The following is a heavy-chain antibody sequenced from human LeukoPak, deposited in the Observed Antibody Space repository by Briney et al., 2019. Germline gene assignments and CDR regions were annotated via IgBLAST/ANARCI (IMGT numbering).Heavy chain of an antibody. CDR2: IYYSGST. Sequence: PSETLSLTCTVSGGSISSYYWSWIRQPPGKGLGWTGYIYYSGSTNYNPSLKSRVTISVDTSKNQFSLKLSSVTAADTAVYYCASQIMSSSRQAFDYWGQGTLVTVSS. V-gene: IGHV4-59*01. CDR1: GGSISSYY. CDR3: ASQIMSSSRQAFDY. D-gene: IGHD6-13*01. J-gene: IGHJ4*02.